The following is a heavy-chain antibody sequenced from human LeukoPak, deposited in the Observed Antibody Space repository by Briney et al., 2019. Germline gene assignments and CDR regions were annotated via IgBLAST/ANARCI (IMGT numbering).Heavy chain of an antibody. D-gene: IGHD2-15*01. J-gene: IGHJ4*02. CDR2: IYPGDSDT. V-gene: IGHV5-51*01. Sequence: GESLKISCKGSGYSFTSYWIAWVRQMPGKGLEWMGIIYPGDSDTTYSPSFQGQVTISADKSISTAYLQWSSLKASDTATYYCARRRSGSYLDYWGQGTLVTVSS. CDR3: ARRRSGSYLDY. CDR1: GYSFTSYW.